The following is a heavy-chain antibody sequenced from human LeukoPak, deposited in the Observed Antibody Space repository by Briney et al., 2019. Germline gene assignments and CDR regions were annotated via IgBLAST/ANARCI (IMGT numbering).Heavy chain of an antibody. CDR2: ISSSSSTI. D-gene: IGHD6-13*01. CDR1: GFTFSSYS. Sequence: PGGSLRLSCAASGFTFSSYSMNWVRQAPGKGLEWVSYISSSSSTIYYADSVKGRFTISRDNSKNTLYLQMNSLRAEDTAVYYCAKGSGWYGGGDYWGQGTLVTVS. CDR3: AKGSGWYGGGDY. J-gene: IGHJ4*02. V-gene: IGHV3-48*01.